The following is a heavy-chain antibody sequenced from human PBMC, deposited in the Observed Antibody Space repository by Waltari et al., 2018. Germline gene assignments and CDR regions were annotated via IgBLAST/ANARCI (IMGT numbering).Heavy chain of an antibody. CDR1: GVSISSYS. CDR2: IYTSGST. J-gene: IGHJ5*02. Sequence: QVQLQESGPGLVKPSETLSLTCTVSGVSISSYSWSWIRQPAGKGLEWIGRIYTSGSTNYNPSLKSRVTMSVDTSKNQFSLKLSSVTAADTAVYYCARDPGDYGDYGRFDPWGQGTLVTVSS. D-gene: IGHD4-17*01. V-gene: IGHV4-4*07. CDR3: ARDPGDYGDYGRFDP.